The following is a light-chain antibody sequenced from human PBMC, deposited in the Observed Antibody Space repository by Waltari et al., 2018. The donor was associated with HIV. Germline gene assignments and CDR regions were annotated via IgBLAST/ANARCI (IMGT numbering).Light chain of an antibody. Sequence: SYELTQPSSVSVSPGQTTRITCSGDVLAKSYARWFQQKPGQAPVVMIYKDNERPSGIPERFSGSSSGTTVTLTISGAQIEDDADYYCYSAADNMGVFGGGTKLTVL. CDR2: KDN. CDR3: YSAADNMGV. V-gene: IGLV3-27*01. J-gene: IGLJ3*02. CDR1: VLAKSY.